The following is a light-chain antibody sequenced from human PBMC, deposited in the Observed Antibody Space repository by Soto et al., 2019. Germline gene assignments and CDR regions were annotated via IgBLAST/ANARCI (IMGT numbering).Light chain of an antibody. CDR3: QKYDSVPLT. V-gene: IGKV1-27*01. Sequence: DNPMNQSPSSLSASVGDRVTITCRASQGISKYLAWFQQKPGKVPKLLIYGASTLQSGVPSRFGGSASGTDFTLTISSLQPEDVATYYCQKYDSVPLTFGGGTKVEIK. J-gene: IGKJ4*01. CDR1: QGISKY. CDR2: GAS.